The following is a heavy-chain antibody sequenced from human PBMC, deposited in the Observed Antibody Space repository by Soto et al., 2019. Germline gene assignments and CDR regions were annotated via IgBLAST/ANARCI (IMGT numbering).Heavy chain of an antibody. CDR2: IKSKNDGGTT. CDR3: TTDPYYYDSSGYYFDY. V-gene: IGHV3-15*01. J-gene: IGHJ4*02. Sequence: GGSLRLSCAASGFTFSNAWMSWVRQAPGQGLEWVGRIKSKNDGGTTDYAATVKGSFTISRDNAKNTLYLQMNSPKTEDIAVYYCTTDPYYYDSSGYYFDYWGQGTLVTVSS. CDR1: GFTFSNAW. D-gene: IGHD3-22*01.